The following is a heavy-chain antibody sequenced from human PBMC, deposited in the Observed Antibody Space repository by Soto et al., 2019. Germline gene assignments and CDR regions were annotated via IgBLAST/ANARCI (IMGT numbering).Heavy chain of an antibody. CDR1: GGSISSYY. V-gene: IGHV4-59*01. CDR2: IYYSGST. D-gene: IGHD3-10*02. CDR3: TRNRGDDYNVSPYNLDN. J-gene: IGHJ4*01. Sequence: SETLSLTCTVSGGSISSYYWSWIRQPPGKGLEWIGYIYYSGSTNYNPSLKSRVTISVDTSKNQFSLKLSLVTAADTAVYNCTRNRGDDYNVSPYNLDNWGQGTLFAVST.